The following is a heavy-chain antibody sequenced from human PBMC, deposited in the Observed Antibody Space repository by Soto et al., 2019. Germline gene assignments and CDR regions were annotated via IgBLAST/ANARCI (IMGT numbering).Heavy chain of an antibody. D-gene: IGHD4-17*01. J-gene: IGHJ4*02. CDR2: IYYSGST. V-gene: IGHV4-39*01. CDR1: GGSIGSSSYY. Sequence: SETLSLTCTVSGGSIGSSSYYWGWIRQPPGKGLERIGSIYYSGSTYYNPSLKSRVTISVDTSKNQFSLKLSSVTAADTAVYYCARPGMIYHGDYSYFDYWGQGTLVTVSS. CDR3: ARPGMIYHGDYSYFDY.